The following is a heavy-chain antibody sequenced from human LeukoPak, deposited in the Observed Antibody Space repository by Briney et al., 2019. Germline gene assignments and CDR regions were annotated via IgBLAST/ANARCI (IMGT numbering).Heavy chain of an antibody. D-gene: IGHD3-3*01. J-gene: IGHJ4*02. CDR3: TRGRYYFGY. V-gene: IGHV3-74*01. CDR1: GFTFSTYW. CDR2: INSDGSST. Sequence: GGSLRLSCAASGFTFSTYWMHWVRQAPGKGLVWVSRINSDGSSTSYADSVKGRITISRDNAKNTLYLQMNNLRAEDTAVYYCTRGRYYFGYWGQGTLVTVSS.